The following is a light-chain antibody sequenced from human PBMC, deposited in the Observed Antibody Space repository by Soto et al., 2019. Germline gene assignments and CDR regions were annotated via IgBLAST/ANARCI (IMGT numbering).Light chain of an antibody. Sequence: QSALTQPASVSGAPGQSITISCTGTSSDIGGYKYVSWYQQHPGIAPKLMIYEVSNRPSGVSNRFSGSKSGNTASLTISGLKAEDEADYYCCSYTRRSTRVFGGGTKLTVL. V-gene: IGLV2-14*01. CDR1: SSDIGGYKY. J-gene: IGLJ2*01. CDR3: CSYTRRSTRV. CDR2: EVS.